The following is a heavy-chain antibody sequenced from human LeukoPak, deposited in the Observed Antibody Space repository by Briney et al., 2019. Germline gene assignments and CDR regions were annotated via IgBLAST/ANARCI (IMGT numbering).Heavy chain of an antibody. CDR1: GGSISSYY. CDR3: ASSEVLLDAFDI. J-gene: IGHJ3*02. V-gene: IGHV4-4*07. CDR2: IYTSGST. Sequence: PSETLSLTCTVSGGSISSYYWRWIRQPAGKGPEWIGRIYTSGSTNYNPSLKSRVTMSVDTSKNQFSLKLSSVTAADTAVYYCASSEVLLDAFDIWGQGTMVTVSS. D-gene: IGHD1-26*01.